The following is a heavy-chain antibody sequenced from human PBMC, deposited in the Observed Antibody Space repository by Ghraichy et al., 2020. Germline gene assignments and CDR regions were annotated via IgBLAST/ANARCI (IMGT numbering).Heavy chain of an antibody. J-gene: IGHJ5*02. V-gene: IGHV3-23*01. CDR2: ISGSGGST. Sequence: GESLNISCAASGFTFSSYAMSWVRQAPGKGLEWVSAISGSGGSTYYADSVKGRFTISRDNSKNTLYLQMNSLRAEDTAVYYCAKDQTYSSGWYWFDPWGQGTLVTVSS. D-gene: IGHD6-19*01. CDR1: GFTFSSYA. CDR3: AKDQTYSSGWYWFDP.